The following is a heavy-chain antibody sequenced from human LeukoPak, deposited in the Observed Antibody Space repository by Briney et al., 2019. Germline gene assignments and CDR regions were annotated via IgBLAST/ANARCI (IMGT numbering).Heavy chain of an antibody. CDR3: AKVRSKVTRGWYFDL. J-gene: IGHJ2*01. Sequence: PGGSLRLSCAASGFTFSSYWMNWVRQAPGKGLEWVSAISGSGGSTYYADSVKGRFTISRDNSKNTLYLQMNSLRAEDTAVYYCAKVRSKVTRGWYFDLWGRGTLVTVSS. D-gene: IGHD2-21*02. CDR1: GFTFSSYW. V-gene: IGHV3-23*01. CDR2: ISGSGGST.